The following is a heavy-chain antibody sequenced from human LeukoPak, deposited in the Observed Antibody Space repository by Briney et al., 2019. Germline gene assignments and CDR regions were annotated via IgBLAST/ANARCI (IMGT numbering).Heavy chain of an antibody. V-gene: IGHV4-39*07. CDR3: ARDGYRHYYYGMDV. D-gene: IGHD5-12*01. CDR2: IYYSGST. CDR1: GGSISSSSYY. J-gene: IGHJ6*02. Sequence: SETLSLTCTVSGGSISSSSYYWGWIRQPPGKGLEWIGSIYYSGSTYYNPSLKSRVTISVDTSKNQFSLKLSSVTAADTAVYYCARDGYRHYYYGMDVWGQGTTVTVSS.